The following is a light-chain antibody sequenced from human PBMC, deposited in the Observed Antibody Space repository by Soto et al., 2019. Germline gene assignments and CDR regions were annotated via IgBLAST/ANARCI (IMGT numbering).Light chain of an antibody. CDR1: QSILYTPNNNNY. CDR2: WAS. J-gene: IGKJ1*01. CDR3: QQYYNTFPT. V-gene: IGKV4-1*01. Sequence: DIVMTQSQDSLAVSLGERATINCKSSQSILYTPNNNNYLAWFQQKPGQPPRLLIYWASTRESGVPDRFSGSGSVTDFTLTISSLQAEDVAVYYCQQYYNTFPTFGQGTKVEIK.